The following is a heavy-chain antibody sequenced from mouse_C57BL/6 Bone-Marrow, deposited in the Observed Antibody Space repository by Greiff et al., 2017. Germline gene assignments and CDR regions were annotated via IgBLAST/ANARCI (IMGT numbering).Heavy chain of an antibody. CDR3: ARDRGTTVVADYYAMDY. J-gene: IGHJ4*01. D-gene: IGHD1-1*01. Sequence: EVMLVESEGGLVQPGSSMKLSCTASGFTFSDYYMAWVRQVPEKGLEWVANINYDGSSTYYLDSLKSRFIISRDNAKNILYLQMSSLKSEDTATYYCARDRGTTVVADYYAMDYWGQGTSVTVSS. V-gene: IGHV5-16*01. CDR1: GFTFSDYY. CDR2: INYDGSST.